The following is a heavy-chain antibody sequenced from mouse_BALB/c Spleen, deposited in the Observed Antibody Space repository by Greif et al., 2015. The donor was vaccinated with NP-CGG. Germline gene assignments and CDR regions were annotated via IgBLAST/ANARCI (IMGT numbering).Heavy chain of an antibody. V-gene: IGHV1-84*02. D-gene: IGHD4-1*01. J-gene: IGHJ4*01. CDR2: IYPGSGNT. Sequence: LVESGPELVKPGASVKISCKASGYTFTDYYINWVKQKPGQGLEWIGWIYPGSGNTKYNEKFKGKATLTVDTSSSTGSMRLSSLTSEETAVYHCARRTGTEAMSYWGQGTSVTVSS. CDR3: ARRTGTEAMSY. CDR1: GYTFTDYY.